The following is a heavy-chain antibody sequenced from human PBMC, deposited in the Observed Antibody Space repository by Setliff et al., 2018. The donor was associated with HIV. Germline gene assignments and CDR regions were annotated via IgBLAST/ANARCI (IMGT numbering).Heavy chain of an antibody. D-gene: IGHD3-16*01. V-gene: IGHV5-51*01. CDR2: IYPGDSDT. CDR1: GYSFTSYW. J-gene: IGHJ6*03. Sequence: GESLKISCKGSGYSFTSYWIGWVRQMPGKGLGWMGIIYPGDSDTRYSPSFQGQVTISADKSISTANLQWSSLKASDTAMYYCARHKGAGPYYYYMDVWGKGTTVTVSS. CDR3: ARHKGAGPYYYYMDV.